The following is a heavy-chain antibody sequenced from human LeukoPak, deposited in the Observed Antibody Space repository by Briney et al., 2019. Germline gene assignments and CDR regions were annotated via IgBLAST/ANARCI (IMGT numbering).Heavy chain of an antibody. D-gene: IGHD3-10*01. CDR2: IYSGGDT. J-gene: IGHJ6*02. Sequence: PGGSLRLSCAASGFTVSNNYMSWVRQAPGKGLEWVSIIYSGGDTYYADAVKGRFTTSRDNSKNTLYLQMNSLRAEDTAVYYCARDGYGFYYYGMDVWGQGTTVTVSS. V-gene: IGHV3-53*01. CDR1: GFTVSNNY. CDR3: ARDGYGFYYYGMDV.